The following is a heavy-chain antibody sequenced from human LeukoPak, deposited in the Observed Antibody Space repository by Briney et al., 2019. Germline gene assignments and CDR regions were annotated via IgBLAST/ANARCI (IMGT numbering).Heavy chain of an antibody. D-gene: IGHD6-6*01. V-gene: IGHV3-21*01. J-gene: IGHJ6*03. CDR3: ARAAQSRSTKDYYYMDV. CDR1: GFTFSSYS. Sequence: PGGSLRLSCAASGFTFSSYSMNWVRQAPGKGLEWVSSISRISSYIYYADSLKGRFTITRDNAKILLFLQMNSLRAEDTAVYYCARAAQSRSTKDYYYMDVWGKGTTVTVSS. CDR2: ISRISSYI.